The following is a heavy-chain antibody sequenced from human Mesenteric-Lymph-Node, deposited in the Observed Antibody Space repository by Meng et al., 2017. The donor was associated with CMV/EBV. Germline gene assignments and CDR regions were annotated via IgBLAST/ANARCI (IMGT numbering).Heavy chain of an antibody. CDR1: GGSFSGYY. CDR3: ARGSSYDILTGYFDY. Sequence: QGQLHRWGAGLLKPSETLSATCAVDGGSFSGYYWNWIRQSPEKGLEWIGEINHSGSTTYNPSFTSRIIISVDTSTNQISLNMSSVTAADTAVYYCARGSSYDILTGYFDYWGQGALVTVSS. V-gene: IGHV4-34*01. D-gene: IGHD3-9*01. J-gene: IGHJ4*02. CDR2: INHSGST.